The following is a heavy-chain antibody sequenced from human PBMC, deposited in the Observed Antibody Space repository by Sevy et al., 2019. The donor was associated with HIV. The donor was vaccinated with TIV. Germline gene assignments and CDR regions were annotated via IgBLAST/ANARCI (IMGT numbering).Heavy chain of an antibody. CDR3: ARVSSDYSGYDWRYYYGMDV. V-gene: IGHV1-69*13. D-gene: IGHD5-12*01. CDR2: IIPIFGTA. J-gene: IGHJ6*02. Sequence: SVKVSCKASGGTFSSYAISWVRQAPGQGLEWMGGIIPIFGTANYAQKFQGRVTITADESTSTAYMELSSLRSEDTAVYYCARVSSDYSGYDWRYYYGMDVWGQGTTVTVSS. CDR1: GGTFSSYA.